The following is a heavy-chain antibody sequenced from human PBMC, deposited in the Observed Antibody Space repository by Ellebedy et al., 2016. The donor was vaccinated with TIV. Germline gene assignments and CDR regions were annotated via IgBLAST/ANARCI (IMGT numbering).Heavy chain of an antibody. V-gene: IGHV3-23*01. CDR1: GFTFSSYA. J-gene: IGHJ6*02. CDR2: ISGSGGST. CDR3: ARDSVGMDV. Sequence: GESLKISXAASGFTFSSYAMSWVRQAPGKGLEWVSAISGSGGSTYYADSVKGRFTISRDNSKNTLYLQMNSLRAEDTAVYYCARDSVGMDVWGQGTTVTVSS. D-gene: IGHD3-10*01.